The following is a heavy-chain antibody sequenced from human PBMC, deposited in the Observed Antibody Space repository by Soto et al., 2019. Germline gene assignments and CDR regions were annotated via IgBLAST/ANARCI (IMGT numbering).Heavy chain of an antibody. V-gene: IGHV1-2*02. D-gene: IGHD2-15*01. CDR3: AREGVAATPFDP. CDR1: GYTFTSYY. J-gene: IGHJ5*02. CDR2: INPNSGGT. Sequence: ASVKVSCKASGYTFTSYYMHWVRQALGQGLEWMGRINPNSGGTNYAQKFQGRVTMTRDTSTSTAYMELSSLRSDDTAVYYCAREGVAATPFDPWGQGTLVTVSS.